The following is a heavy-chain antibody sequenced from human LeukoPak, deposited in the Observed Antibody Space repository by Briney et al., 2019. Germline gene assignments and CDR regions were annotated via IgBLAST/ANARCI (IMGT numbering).Heavy chain of an antibody. D-gene: IGHD6-6*01. J-gene: IGHJ4*02. Sequence: GGSLRLSCAASGFTFSSDAMSWVRQAPGKGLEWVSSISSSGSSTYYADSVKGRFTISRDNSKNTLYLQMNSLRAEDTAVYYCAIPGSSGGIAGRRRTKYYFDYWGQGTLVTVSS. CDR1: GFTFSSDA. V-gene: IGHV3-23*01. CDR2: ISSSGSST. CDR3: AIPGSSGGIAGRRRTKYYFDY.